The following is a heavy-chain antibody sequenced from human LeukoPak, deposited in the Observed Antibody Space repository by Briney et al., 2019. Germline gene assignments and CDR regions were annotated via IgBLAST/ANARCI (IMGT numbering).Heavy chain of an antibody. CDR1: GGTFSSYT. CDR2: IIPILGIA. CDR3: ARGPSQWFGESALDI. V-gene: IGHV1-69*02. Sequence: SVKLSCKASGGTFSSYTISWVRQAPGQGLEWMGRIIPILGIANYAQKFQGRVTITADKSTSTAYMELSSLRSEDTAVYYCARGPSQWFGESALDIWGQGAMVTVSS. J-gene: IGHJ3*02. D-gene: IGHD3-10*01.